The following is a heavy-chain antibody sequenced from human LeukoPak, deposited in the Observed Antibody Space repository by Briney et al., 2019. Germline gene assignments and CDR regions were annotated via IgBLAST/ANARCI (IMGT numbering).Heavy chain of an antibody. CDR2: IYYSGST. V-gene: IGHV4-59*08. D-gene: IGHD3-10*01. CDR3: ASVDADYYGSGSYYLNDY. Sequence: PSETLSLTCTVCGGSISSYYWSWIRQPPGKGLEGIPYIYYSGSTNYNPSLKSRVTISVDTSKNQFSLKLSSVTAADTAVYYCASVDADYYGSGSYYLNDYWGQGTLVTVSS. J-gene: IGHJ4*02. CDR1: GGSISSYY.